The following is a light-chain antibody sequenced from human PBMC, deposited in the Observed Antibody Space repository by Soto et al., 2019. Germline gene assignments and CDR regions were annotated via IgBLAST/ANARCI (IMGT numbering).Light chain of an antibody. CDR2: GAS. Sequence: EIVLTQSPGTLSLSPGERATLSRRASQSVSSNLAWYQQKPGQAPRLLIYGASTRATGIPARFSGSGSGTEFTLTIRSLQSEDFAVYYCQQYNNFPWTFGQGTKGDIK. V-gene: IGKV3-15*01. CDR1: QSVSSN. CDR3: QQYNNFPWT. J-gene: IGKJ1*01.